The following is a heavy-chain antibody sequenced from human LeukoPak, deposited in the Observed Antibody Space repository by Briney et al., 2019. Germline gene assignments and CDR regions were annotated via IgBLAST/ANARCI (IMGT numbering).Heavy chain of an antibody. Sequence: SETLSLTCTVSGGSISTYYWSWIRQPPGKGLEWIGYNSYRGSTNYNPSLKSRVTISLDTSNNQLSLKLTSVTAADTAVYYCARQDYGEKLFDIWGQGTLVTVSS. CDR3: ARQDYGEKLFDI. J-gene: IGHJ4*02. V-gene: IGHV4-59*08. CDR1: GGSISTYY. D-gene: IGHD4-17*01. CDR2: NSYRGST.